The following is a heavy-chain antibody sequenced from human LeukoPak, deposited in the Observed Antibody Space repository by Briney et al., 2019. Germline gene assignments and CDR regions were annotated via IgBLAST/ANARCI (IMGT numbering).Heavy chain of an antibody. Sequence: SDTLSLTCTVSGASISGYYWSWIRQSAGKGLEWIGRISTTGSTYYNPSFQSRVTMSADPSKTLFFLRLRSVTAADTAVYYCARSPSTIGWNWGHYFDYWGQGSLVTVSS. J-gene: IGHJ4*02. CDR3: ARSPSTIGWNWGHYFDY. CDR1: GASISGYY. V-gene: IGHV4-4*07. CDR2: ISTTGST. D-gene: IGHD7-27*01.